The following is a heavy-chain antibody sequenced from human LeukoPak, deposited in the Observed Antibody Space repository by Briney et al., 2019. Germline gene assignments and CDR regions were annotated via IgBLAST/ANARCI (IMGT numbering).Heavy chain of an antibody. Sequence: GGSLRLSCAASGFTVSSNYMSWVRQAPGKGLEWVSVIYSGGSTYYADSVKGRSTISRDNSKNTLYLQMNSLRAEDTAVCYCARGPSPAEPPYWDQGTLVTVSS. V-gene: IGHV3-66*02. D-gene: IGHD2-2*01. J-gene: IGHJ4*02. CDR2: IYSGGST. CDR1: GFTVSSNY. CDR3: ARGPSPAEPPY.